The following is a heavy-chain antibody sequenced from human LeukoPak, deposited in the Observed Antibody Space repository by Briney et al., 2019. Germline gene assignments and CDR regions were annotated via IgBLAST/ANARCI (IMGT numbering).Heavy chain of an antibody. CDR3: ARSVGATFPVDY. J-gene: IGHJ4*02. D-gene: IGHD1-26*01. Sequence: GGSLRLSCAASGFTFDDYAMHWVRQAPGKGLEWLSSFTSGSYIYYADSVKGRFTISRDNAKNSLYLQMSSLRAEDTAVYYCARSVGATFPVDYWGQGTLVTVSS. CDR1: GFTFDDYA. V-gene: IGHV3-69-1*01. CDR2: FTSGSYI.